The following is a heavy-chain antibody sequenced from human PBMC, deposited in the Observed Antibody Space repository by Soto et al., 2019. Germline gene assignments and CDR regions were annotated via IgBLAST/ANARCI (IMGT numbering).Heavy chain of an antibody. J-gene: IGHJ4*02. V-gene: IGHV3-30*18. CDR2: ISHDGSNK. CDR1: GFTFSNFA. CDR3: AKSTSSGFALDY. Sequence: GGSLRLSCAASGFTFSNFAMNWVRRAPGKGLEWVAHISHDGSNKDFADSVKGRFTISRDNSKNTLYLEMNSLRAEDTAVYCCAKSTSSGFALDYWGQGTLVTVSS. D-gene: IGHD5-12*01.